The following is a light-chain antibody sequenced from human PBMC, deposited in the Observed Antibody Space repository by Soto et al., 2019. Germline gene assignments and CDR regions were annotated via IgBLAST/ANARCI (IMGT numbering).Light chain of an antibody. Sequence: DIQMTQSSSTLSASVGDRVTITCRASQGIGNYLAWYQQKPGKVPKLLIYTSSTLQSGVPSRFSGSGSGTDFTLTISNLQPEDVATYYCQKHNAAPLTFGGGTKVDIK. CDR1: QGIGNY. J-gene: IGKJ4*01. V-gene: IGKV1-27*01. CDR3: QKHNAAPLT. CDR2: TSS.